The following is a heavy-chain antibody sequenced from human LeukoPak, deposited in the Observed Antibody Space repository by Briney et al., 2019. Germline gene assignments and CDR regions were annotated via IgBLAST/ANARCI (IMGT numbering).Heavy chain of an antibody. D-gene: IGHD3-16*01. CDR3: ARQGADYFYYYVDV. CDR2: IYYSGST. CDR1: GGAISSTAYY. V-gene: IGHV4-39*01. Sequence: SETLSLTCNVSGGAISSTAYYWGWIRQPPGKGLEWIGSIYYSGSTYYNPSLKSRVTISVDTSHNQFSLKLNSVTAADTALYYCARQGADYFYYYVDVWGEGTTVAVSS. J-gene: IGHJ6*03.